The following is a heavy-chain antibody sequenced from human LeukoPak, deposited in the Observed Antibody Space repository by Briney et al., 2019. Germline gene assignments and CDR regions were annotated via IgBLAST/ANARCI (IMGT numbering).Heavy chain of an antibody. Sequence: PGGSLRLSCAASGFTFSSYAMHWVRQAPGKGLEWVAVISYDGSNKYYADSVKGRFTISRDNSKNTLYLQMNSLRAEDTAVYYCARDPHTHYSSSWPLYYYYGMDVWGQGTTVTVSS. CDR3: ARDPHTHYSSSWPLYYYYGMDV. V-gene: IGHV3-30-3*01. J-gene: IGHJ6*02. D-gene: IGHD6-13*01. CDR2: ISYDGSNK. CDR1: GFTFSSYA.